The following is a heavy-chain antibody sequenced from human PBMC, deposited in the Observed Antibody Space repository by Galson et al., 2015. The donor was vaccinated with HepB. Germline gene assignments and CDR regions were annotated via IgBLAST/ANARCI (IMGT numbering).Heavy chain of an antibody. J-gene: IGHJ6*02. CDR2: INPSGGST. Sequence: SVKVSCKASGYTFTSYYMHWVRQAPGQGPEWMGIINPSGGSTSYAQKFQGRVTMTRDTSTSTVYMELSSLRSEDTAVYYCARDGSVSYDFWSGYHQYGMDVWGQGTTVTVSS. CDR1: GYTFTSYY. D-gene: IGHD3-3*01. V-gene: IGHV1-46*01. CDR3: ARDGSVSYDFWSGYHQYGMDV.